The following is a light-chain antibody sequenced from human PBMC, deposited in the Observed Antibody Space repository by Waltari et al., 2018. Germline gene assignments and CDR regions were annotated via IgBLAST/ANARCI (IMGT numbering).Light chain of an antibody. CDR2: LGS. Sequence: DIVVTQSPLSLPVTPGEPASISCRSSQSLLHRNGNNSLDWYLQKPGQSPQYLIYLGSNRASGVPDRFSGSGSGTDFTLRISRVEAEDVGVYYCMQSLQSLWTFGPGTKVEIK. J-gene: IGKJ1*01. CDR3: MQSLQSLWT. V-gene: IGKV2-28*01. CDR1: QSLLHRNGNNS.